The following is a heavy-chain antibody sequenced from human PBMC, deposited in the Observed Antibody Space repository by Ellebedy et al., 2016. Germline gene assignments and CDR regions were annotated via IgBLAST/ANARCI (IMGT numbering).Heavy chain of an antibody. V-gene: IGHV3-66*01. J-gene: IGHJ4*02. CDR3: ARGNGVPGPGPLDY. CDR2: LYSGGST. D-gene: IGHD6-19*01. CDR1: GFIVSSNY. Sequence: GESLKISCAASGFIVSSNYMSWVRQAPGKGLEWVSVLYSGGSTFYADSVKGRFTISRDNSKNTLYLQMNNLRAEDTAVYYCARGNGVPGPGPLDYWGQGTLVTVSS.